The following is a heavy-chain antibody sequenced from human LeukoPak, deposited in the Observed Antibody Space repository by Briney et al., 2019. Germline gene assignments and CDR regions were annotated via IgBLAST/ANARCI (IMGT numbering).Heavy chain of an antibody. CDR2: IKQDGSEK. V-gene: IGHV3-7*01. Sequence: PGGSLRLSCAASGFTFSSYWMSWVRQAPGKGLEWVANIKQDGSEKYYVDSVKGRFTISRDNAKNSLYLQMNSLRAEDTAVYYCARDLRYYYDSSGSFDYWSQGTLVTVSS. CDR1: GFTFSSYW. J-gene: IGHJ4*02. CDR3: ARDLRYYYDSSGSFDY. D-gene: IGHD3-22*01.